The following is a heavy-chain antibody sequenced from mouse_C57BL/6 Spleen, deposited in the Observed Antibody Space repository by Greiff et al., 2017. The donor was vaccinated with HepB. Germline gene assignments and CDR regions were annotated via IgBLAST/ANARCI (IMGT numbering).Heavy chain of an antibody. Sequence: EVQLQQSGPELVKPGASVKISCKASGYTFTDYNMDWVKQSHGKSLEWIGDINPNNGGTIYNQKFKGKATLTVDKSSSTAYMELRSLTSEDTAVYYCARWDYDHGGYYAMDYWGQGTSVTVSS. V-gene: IGHV1-18*01. D-gene: IGHD2-4*01. CDR3: ARWDYDHGGYYAMDY. J-gene: IGHJ4*01. CDR1: GYTFTDYN. CDR2: INPNNGGT.